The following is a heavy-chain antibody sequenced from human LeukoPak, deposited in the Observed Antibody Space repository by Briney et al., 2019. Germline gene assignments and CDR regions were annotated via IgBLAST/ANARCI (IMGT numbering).Heavy chain of an antibody. CDR1: GFTFSTHG. Sequence: GGSLRLSCAASGFTFSTHGMHWVRQAPGKGLEWVAFIRFDGQTEYYSDSVKGRFTVSRDNSKNTVFLQMNSLRPEDTAVYYCTKQKFYYDSDGFGRSEDYFDYWGQGTPVTVSS. CDR2: IRFDGQTE. J-gene: IGHJ4*02. CDR3: TKQKFYYDSDGFGRSEDYFDY. V-gene: IGHV3-30*02. D-gene: IGHD3-3*01.